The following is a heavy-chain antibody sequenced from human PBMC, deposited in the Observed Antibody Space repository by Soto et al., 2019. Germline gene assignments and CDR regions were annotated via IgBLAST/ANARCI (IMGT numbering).Heavy chain of an antibody. V-gene: IGHV3-21*01. CDR2: ISSSSSYI. J-gene: IGHJ6*02. CDR1: GFTFSSYS. CDR3: WLYCTNGVVCRGGMDV. Sequence: EVQLVEAGGGLVKPGGSLRLSCAASGFTFSSYSMNWVRQAPGKGLEWVSSISSSSSYIYYADSVKGRFTIFRDNAKNSLSLQMNSLRAEDTAVYYCWLYCTNGVVCRGGMDVWGQGTTVTVSS. D-gene: IGHD2-8*01.